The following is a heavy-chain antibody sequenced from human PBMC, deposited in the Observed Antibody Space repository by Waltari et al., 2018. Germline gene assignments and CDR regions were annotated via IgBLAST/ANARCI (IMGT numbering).Heavy chain of an antibody. CDR1: GYTFTGSH. J-gene: IGHJ4*02. CDR3: ARAKGNTYDFWSGYIFDY. Sequence: QVQLVQSGAEVKKPGASVKVPCKASGYTFTGSHMPWVRQAPGQGLEWMGWINPNSGGTNYAQKFQGRVTMTRDTSISTAYMELSRLRSDDTAVYYCARAKGNTYDFWSGYIFDYWGQGTLVTVSS. D-gene: IGHD3-3*01. CDR2: INPNSGGT. V-gene: IGHV1-2*02.